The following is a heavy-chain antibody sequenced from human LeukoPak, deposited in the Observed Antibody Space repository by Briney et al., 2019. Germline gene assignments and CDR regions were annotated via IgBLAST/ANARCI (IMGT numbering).Heavy chain of an antibody. CDR3: AIPGSPGGGFDY. CDR1: GYTLTELS. D-gene: IGHD1-26*01. Sequence: ASVKVSCKVSGYTLTELSMHWVRQAPGKGLEWMGGFDPEDGETIYAQKFQGRVTMTEDTSTDTAYMELSSLRSEDTAVYCCAIPGSPGGGFDYWGQGTLVTVSS. CDR2: FDPEDGET. V-gene: IGHV1-24*01. J-gene: IGHJ4*02.